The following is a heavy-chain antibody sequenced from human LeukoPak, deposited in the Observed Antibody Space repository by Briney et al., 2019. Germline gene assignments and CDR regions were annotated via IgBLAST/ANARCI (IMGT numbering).Heavy chain of an antibody. J-gene: IGHJ6*02. V-gene: IGHV1-46*01. CDR3: ASAGSIFGVVPYTGYYYYYGMDV. CDR1: GYTFTSYY. CDR2: INPSGGST. D-gene: IGHD3-3*01. Sequence: GASVKVSCKASGYTFTSYYIHWVRQAPGQGLEWMGIINPSGGSTSSAQKFQGRVTMTRDTSTTTVYMELSSLRSEDTAVYYCASAGSIFGVVPYTGYYYYYGMDVWGQGTTVTVSS.